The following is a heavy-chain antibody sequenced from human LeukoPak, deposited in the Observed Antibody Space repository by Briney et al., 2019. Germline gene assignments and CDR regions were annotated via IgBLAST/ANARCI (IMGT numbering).Heavy chain of an antibody. V-gene: IGHV3-74*01. J-gene: IGHJ4*02. CDR1: GFTFSSYW. CDR3: ARGRPHGNDY. CDR2: IASDGSST. Sequence: GGSLRLSCAASGFTFSSYWVNWVRQAPGKGLVWVSRIASDGSSTTYADSVKGRFSISRDNAKNTLYLQMDSLRVEDTAVYYCARGRPHGNDYWGQGTLVTVSS. D-gene: IGHD4-23*01.